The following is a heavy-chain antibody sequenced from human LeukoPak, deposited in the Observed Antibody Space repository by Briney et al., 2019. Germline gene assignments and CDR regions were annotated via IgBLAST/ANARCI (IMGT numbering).Heavy chain of an antibody. D-gene: IGHD3-10*01. V-gene: IGHV1-8*03. CDR2: MNPNSGNT. J-gene: IGHJ5*02. Sequence: ASVKVSCKASGGTFSSYAISWVRQATGRGLEWVGWMNPNSGNTGYAQKFQGRVTITRNTSISTAYMVLSSLRSEDTAVYYCARGYYGSGSHNWFDPWGQGTLVTVSS. CDR1: GGTFSSYA. CDR3: ARGYYGSGSHNWFDP.